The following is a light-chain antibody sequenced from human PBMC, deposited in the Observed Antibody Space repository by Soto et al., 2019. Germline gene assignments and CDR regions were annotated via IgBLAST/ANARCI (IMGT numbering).Light chain of an antibody. CDR3: SLHTSSSTFV. J-gene: IGLJ1*01. V-gene: IGLV2-18*01. CDR2: EVR. CDR1: SGDLVRYNR. Sequence: QSVLTQPPSVSGSPGESVTISCTGTSGDLVRYNRVSWYQQPPGTAPKLLIYEVRNRPSGVPDRFSGSKPANTASLTISGLQHEDEDAYYCSLHTSSSTFVFGTGTKVTVL.